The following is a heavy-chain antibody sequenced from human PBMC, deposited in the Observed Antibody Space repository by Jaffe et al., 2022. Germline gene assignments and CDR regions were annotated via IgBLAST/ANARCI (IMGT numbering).Heavy chain of an antibody. J-gene: IGHJ3*02. CDR2: ISSSSSYI. Sequence: EVQLVESGGGLVKPGGSLRLSCAASGFTFSSYSMNWVRQAPGKGLEWVSSISSSSSYIYYADSVKGRFTISRDNAKNSLYLQMNSLRAEDTAVYYCARDGRCSGGSCYGFDAFDIWGQGTMVTVSS. CDR1: GFTFSSYS. D-gene: IGHD2-15*01. CDR3: ARDGRCSGGSCYGFDAFDI. V-gene: IGHV3-21*01.